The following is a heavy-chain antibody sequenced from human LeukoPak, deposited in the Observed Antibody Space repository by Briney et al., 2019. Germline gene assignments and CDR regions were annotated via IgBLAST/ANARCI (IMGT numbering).Heavy chain of an antibody. V-gene: IGHV4-59*01. Sequence: SETLSLTCTVSGGSISSYYWSWIRQPSGKGLEWIGYIYYSGSTNYNPSLKSRVTISVDTSKNQFSLKLSSVTAADTAVYYCAREYGYSYGSAGAFDIWGQGTMVTVSS. CDR1: GGSISSYY. CDR3: AREYGYSYGSAGAFDI. D-gene: IGHD5-18*01. J-gene: IGHJ3*02. CDR2: IYYSGST.